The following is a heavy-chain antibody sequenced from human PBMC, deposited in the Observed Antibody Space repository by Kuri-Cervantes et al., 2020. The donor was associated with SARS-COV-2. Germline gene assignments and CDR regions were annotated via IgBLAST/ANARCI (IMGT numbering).Heavy chain of an antibody. CDR3: ARDHSYYDFWSGYNWFDP. V-gene: IGHV4-4*07. J-gene: IGHJ5*02. Sequence: GSLRLSCTVSGGSISSYYWSWIRQPAGKGLEWIGRIYTSGSTNYNPSLKSRVTMSVDTSKNQFSLKLSSVTAADTAVYYCARDHSYYDFWSGYNWFDPWGQGTLVTVSS. D-gene: IGHD3-3*01. CDR2: IYTSGST. CDR1: GGSISSYY.